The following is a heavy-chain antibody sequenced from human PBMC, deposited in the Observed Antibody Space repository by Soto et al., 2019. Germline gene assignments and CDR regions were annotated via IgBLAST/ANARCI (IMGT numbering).Heavy chain of an antibody. Sequence: SETLSLTCAVSGYSISSGYYWGCIRQPPGKGLEWIGSIYHSGSTYYNPSLKSRVTISVDTSKNQFSLKLSSVTAADTAVYYCARELSSSWYLNWFDPWGQGTLVTVYS. D-gene: IGHD6-13*01. CDR3: ARELSSSWYLNWFDP. CDR1: GYSISSGYY. CDR2: IYHSGST. V-gene: IGHV4-38-2*02. J-gene: IGHJ5*02.